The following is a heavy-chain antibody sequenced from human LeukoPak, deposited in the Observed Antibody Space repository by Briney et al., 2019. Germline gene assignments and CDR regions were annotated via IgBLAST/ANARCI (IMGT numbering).Heavy chain of an antibody. CDR3: ARDVNLLFFDV. D-gene: IGHD2-21*01. CDR2: IYSSDTT. CDR1: GFTFSGYA. J-gene: IGHJ2*01. V-gene: IGHV3-48*01. Sequence: GGSLRLSCAASGFTFSGYAMNWVRQAPGKGPEWVSHIYSSDTTYADSVKGRFTISRDNAKNSLYLQMNSLRADDTAVYYCARDVNLLFFDVWGRGTLVTVSS.